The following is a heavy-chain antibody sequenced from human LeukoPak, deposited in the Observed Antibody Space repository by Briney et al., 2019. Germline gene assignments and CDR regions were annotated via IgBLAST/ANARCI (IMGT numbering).Heavy chain of an antibody. CDR2: ISSTTTYI. Sequence: GGSLRLSCAASGFTFSYYDFHWVRQAPGKGLQWVSSISSTTTYIYYADSLKGRFTISRDNTRNPLYLQMNSLTAEDTAVYYCAREWPDAFDIWGQGTMVTVSS. V-gene: IGHV3-21*01. CDR3: AREWPDAFDI. D-gene: IGHD5-24*01. J-gene: IGHJ3*02. CDR1: GFTFSYYD.